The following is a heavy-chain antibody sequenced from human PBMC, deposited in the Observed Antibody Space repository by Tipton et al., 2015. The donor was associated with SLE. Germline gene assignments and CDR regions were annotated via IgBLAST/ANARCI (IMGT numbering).Heavy chain of an antibody. Sequence: TLSLTCTVSGGSISSGDYYWSWIRQPPGKGLEWIGEINHSGGTNYNPSLKSRVTISVDTSKNQFSLKLSSVTAADTAVYYCARRRYMDVWGKGTTVTVSS. CDR1: GGSISSGDYY. CDR3: ARRRYMDV. J-gene: IGHJ6*04. CDR2: INHSGGT. V-gene: IGHV4-39*07.